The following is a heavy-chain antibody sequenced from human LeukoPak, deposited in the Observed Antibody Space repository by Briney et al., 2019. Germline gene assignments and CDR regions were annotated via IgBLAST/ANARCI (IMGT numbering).Heavy chain of an antibody. CDR3: ARGSYGSGSYYYYGMDA. D-gene: IGHD3-10*01. Sequence: TPSLTRAGSWGSLHRGGYSRGGIRQPPRKGPEGVGFIYHSGSTYYNPSLKSRVTISVDGSKNQFYLKLSSVTAADTAVYYCARGSYGSGSYYYYGMDAWGKGTTVTVSS. CDR2: IYHSGST. CDR1: WGSLHRGGYS. J-gene: IGHJ6*04. V-gene: IGHV4-30-2*01.